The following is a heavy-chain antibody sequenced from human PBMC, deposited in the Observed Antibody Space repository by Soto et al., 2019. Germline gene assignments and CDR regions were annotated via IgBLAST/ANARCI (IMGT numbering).Heavy chain of an antibody. J-gene: IGHJ6*02. CDR2: ISSSSSYI. Sequence: GGSLRLSCAASGFTFSSYSMNWVRQAPGKGLEWVSSISSSSSYIYYADSVKGRFTISRDNAKNSLYLQMNSLRAEDTAVYYCATYSLTSCCFSDRYYYYDMDVCGQRTAVTVSS. CDR1: GFTFSSYS. CDR3: ATYSLTSCCFSDRYYYYDMDV. D-gene: IGHD2-2*01. V-gene: IGHV3-21*01.